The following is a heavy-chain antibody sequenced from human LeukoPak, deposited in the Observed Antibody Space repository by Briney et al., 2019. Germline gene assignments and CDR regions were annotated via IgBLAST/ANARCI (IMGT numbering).Heavy chain of an antibody. CDR2: IGGSGVNT. J-gene: IGHJ3*02. CDR3: AKEGEQQLVRYAFDI. CDR1: GFTFSSYG. Sequence: GGSLRLSCAASGFTFSSYGMSWVRQAPGKGLEWVSTIGGSGVNTYYADSVKGRFAISRDNSKNTLYLQMNSLRADDTAVYYCAKEGEQQLVRYAFDIWGQGTLVTVSS. V-gene: IGHV3-23*01. D-gene: IGHD6-13*01.